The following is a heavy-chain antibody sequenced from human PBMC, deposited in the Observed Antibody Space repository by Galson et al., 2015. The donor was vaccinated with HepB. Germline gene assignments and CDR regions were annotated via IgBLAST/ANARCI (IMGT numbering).Heavy chain of an antibody. CDR3: ASSVPVNWFDP. CDR1: GGSISSGGSY. Sequence: TLSLTCTVSGGSISSGGSYWSWIRQHPEEGLEWVGYIYKSESTYYNPSLKSRVTISVDMSKNQFSLKLSSVTAADTAVYYCASSVPVNWFDPWGQGTLVTVSS. D-gene: IGHD2-2*01. J-gene: IGHJ5*02. V-gene: IGHV4-31*03. CDR2: IYKSEST.